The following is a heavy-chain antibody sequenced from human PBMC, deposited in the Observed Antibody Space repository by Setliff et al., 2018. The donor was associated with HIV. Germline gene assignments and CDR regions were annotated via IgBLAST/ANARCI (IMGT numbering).Heavy chain of an antibody. CDR1: GASIGRRSDC. D-gene: IGHD6-13*01. J-gene: IGHJ6*03. CDR3: ARHSDSSSWPPGGYYHYMDV. V-gene: IGHV4-39*01. CDR2: FYYTGTT. Sequence: SETLSLTCTVSGASIGRRSDCWGWIRQPPGKGLEWIGSFYYTGTTYYHPSLESRVTLSVDMSRNQFSLRLTSVTAADTGVYYCARHSDSSSWPPGGYYHYMDVWGKGTTVTVSS.